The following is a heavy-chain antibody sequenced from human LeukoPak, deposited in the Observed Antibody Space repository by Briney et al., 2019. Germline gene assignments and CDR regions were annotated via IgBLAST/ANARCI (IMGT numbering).Heavy chain of an antibody. V-gene: IGHV4-38-2*02. D-gene: IGHD6-13*01. J-gene: IGHJ5*02. CDR2: IYHSGTT. CDR3: ARGYSSSWYFNWFDP. Sequence: SETLSLTCTVSGYSISSGYFWGWIRQPPGKGLEWIGSIYHSGTTYYNPSLKNRVTISVDTSKNQFSLKLTSVTAADTAVYYCARGYSSSWYFNWFDPWGQGTLVTVSS. CDR1: GYSISSGYF.